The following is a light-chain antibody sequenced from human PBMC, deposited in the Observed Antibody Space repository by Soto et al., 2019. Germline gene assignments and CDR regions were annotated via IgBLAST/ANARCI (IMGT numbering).Light chain of an antibody. CDR3: QKYNTVPRT. CDR1: QGISHF. CDR2: AAS. V-gene: IGKV1-27*01. Sequence: DIQMTQSPSSLSASVGDRVTITCRASQGISHFLAWYQQKPGKVPKLLIYAASILQSGVPPRFSGSGSGTDFTLTISSLQPEDVATYYYQKYNTVPRTFGQGTKVEI. J-gene: IGKJ1*01.